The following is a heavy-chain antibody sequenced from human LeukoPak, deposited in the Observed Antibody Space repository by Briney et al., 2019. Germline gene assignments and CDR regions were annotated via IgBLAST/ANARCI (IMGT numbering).Heavy chain of an antibody. CDR1: GGTFSSYA. Sequence: GASVKVSCKASGGTFSSYAISWVRQAPGQGLEWMGGIIPIFGTANYAQKFQGRVTMTRDTSITTAYMELSSLRSDDTAVYYCVRRLATIEFDPWGQGTLVTVSS. J-gene: IGHJ5*02. CDR3: VRRLATIEFDP. V-gene: IGHV1-69*05. D-gene: IGHD5-12*01. CDR2: IIPIFGTA.